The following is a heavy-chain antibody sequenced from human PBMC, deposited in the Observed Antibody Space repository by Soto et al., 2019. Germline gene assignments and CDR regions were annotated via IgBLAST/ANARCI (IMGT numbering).Heavy chain of an antibody. Sequence: SEILSLTCAVYGGSFSGYYWSWIRQPPGKGLEWIGEINHSGSTNYNPSLKSRVTISVDTSKNQFSLKLSSVTAADTAVYYCARVVVSLGYYYYGMDVWGQGTTVTVSS. CDR2: INHSGST. CDR3: ARVVVSLGYYYYGMDV. J-gene: IGHJ6*02. V-gene: IGHV4-34*01. CDR1: GGSFSGYY. D-gene: IGHD3-22*01.